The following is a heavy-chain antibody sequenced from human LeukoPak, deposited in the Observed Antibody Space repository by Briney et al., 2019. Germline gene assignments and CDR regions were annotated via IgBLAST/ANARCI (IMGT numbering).Heavy chain of an antibody. Sequence: ASVKVSCKASGYTFTGYYMHWVRQAPGQGLEWMGWINPNSGGTNYAQRFQGRVTMTRDTSISTAYMELSRLRSDDTAVYYCARDHPYSSSWYTLDYWGQGTLVTVSS. D-gene: IGHD6-13*01. V-gene: IGHV1-2*02. CDR3: ARDHPYSSSWYTLDY. J-gene: IGHJ4*02. CDR1: GYTFTGYY. CDR2: INPNSGGT.